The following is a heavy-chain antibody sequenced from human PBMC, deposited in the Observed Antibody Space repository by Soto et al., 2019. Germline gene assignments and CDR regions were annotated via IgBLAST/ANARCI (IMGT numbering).Heavy chain of an antibody. J-gene: IGHJ6*02. Sequence: PGESLKISCEAFGYTFSTNWIAWVRQMPGKGLEWMGIIYPGHSDTMYSPSFQGHVTISVDKSNSTAYLQWSSLRASDSDTYYCARRPYGSGSRSLDVWGQGPPVTVSS. V-gene: IGHV5-51*01. D-gene: IGHD3-10*01. CDR3: ARRPYGSGSRSLDV. CDR1: GYTFSTNW. CDR2: IYPGHSDT.